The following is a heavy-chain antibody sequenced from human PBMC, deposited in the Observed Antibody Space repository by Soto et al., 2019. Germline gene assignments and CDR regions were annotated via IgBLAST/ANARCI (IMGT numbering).Heavy chain of an antibody. D-gene: IGHD2-2*01. CDR3: ARGLGYCSSTSCHADAFEI. CDR1: GYTFTSYG. Sequence: GASVKVSCKASGYTFTSYGISWVRQAPGQGLEWMGWISAYNGNTNYAQKLQGRVTMTTDTSTSTAYMELRSLRSDDTAVYYCARGLGYCSSTSCHADAFEIWGQGTMVTVSS. CDR2: ISAYNGNT. V-gene: IGHV1-18*01. J-gene: IGHJ3*02.